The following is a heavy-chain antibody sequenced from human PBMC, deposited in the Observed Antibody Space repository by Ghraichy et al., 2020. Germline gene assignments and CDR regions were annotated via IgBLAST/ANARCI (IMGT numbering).Heavy chain of an antibody. CDR1: KFTFSSYA. CDR2: LSHDGTNK. J-gene: IGHJ6*02. D-gene: IGHD6-19*01. Sequence: CAASKFTFSSYAMHWVRQAPGKGLEWVAVLSHDGTNKYNADSVKGRITISRDNSKNTLWLQMNNLRTEDTAVYFCARGAEYTSGWYAANGLDVWGQGTSVTVSS. CDR3: ARGAEYTSGWYAANGLDV. V-gene: IGHV3-30-3*01.